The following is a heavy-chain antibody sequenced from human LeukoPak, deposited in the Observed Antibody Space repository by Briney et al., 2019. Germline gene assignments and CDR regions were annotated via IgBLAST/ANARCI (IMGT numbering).Heavy chain of an antibody. J-gene: IGHJ4*02. V-gene: IGHV3-23*01. CDR1: GFTFGSYA. CDR3: AIMHPYYDGNGYWVQ. CDR2: RT. D-gene: IGHD3-22*01. Sequence: PGGSLRLSCAASGFTFGSYAMSWVRQAPGKGLEWVSGRTAYADSVKGRFTISRDNPRNTLYMQMNSLRAEDTALYYCAIMHPYYDGNGYWVQWGQGTLVTVSS.